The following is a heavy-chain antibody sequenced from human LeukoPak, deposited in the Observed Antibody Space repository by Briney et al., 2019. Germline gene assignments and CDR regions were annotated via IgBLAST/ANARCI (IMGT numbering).Heavy chain of an antibody. CDR1: GFTFSTYS. CDR3: ARDPGIQLWSYYFDY. D-gene: IGHD5-18*01. V-gene: IGHV3-21*01. Sequence: PGGSLRLSCAASGFTFSTYSMNWVRQAPGKGLEWVSSINRSGSYIFYADSVKGRFTISRDNTKNSLYLQMNSLRAEDTAVYYCARDPGIQLWSYYFDYWGPGTLVTVSS. CDR2: INRSGSYI. J-gene: IGHJ4*02.